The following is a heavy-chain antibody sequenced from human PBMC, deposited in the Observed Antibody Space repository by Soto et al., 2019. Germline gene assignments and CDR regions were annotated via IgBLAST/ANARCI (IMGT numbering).Heavy chain of an antibody. D-gene: IGHD3-10*01. Sequence: GASVKVPCNASGGTFSSYAISWVRQAPGQGLEWMGGIIPIFGTANYAQKFQGRVTITADESTSTAYMELSSLRSEDTAVYYCAREADTMVRGVIPVPFDYWGQGTLVTVSS. J-gene: IGHJ4*02. V-gene: IGHV1-69*13. CDR3: AREADTMVRGVIPVPFDY. CDR1: GGTFSSYA. CDR2: IIPIFGTA.